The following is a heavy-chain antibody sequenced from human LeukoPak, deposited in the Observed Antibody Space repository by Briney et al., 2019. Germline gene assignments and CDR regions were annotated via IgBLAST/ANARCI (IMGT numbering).Heavy chain of an antibody. CDR3: ARAPRDVVVVAAIENWFDP. CDR2: MNPNSGNT. D-gene: IGHD2-15*01. V-gene: IGHV1-8*01. CDR1: GYSFIRYH. Sequence: GSVKVSCKASGYSFIRYHIHWVRQATGQGLEWMGWMNPNSGNTGYAQKFQGRVTMTRNTSISTAYMELSSLRSEDTAVYYCARAPRDVVVVAAIENWFDPWGQGTLVTVSS. J-gene: IGHJ5*02.